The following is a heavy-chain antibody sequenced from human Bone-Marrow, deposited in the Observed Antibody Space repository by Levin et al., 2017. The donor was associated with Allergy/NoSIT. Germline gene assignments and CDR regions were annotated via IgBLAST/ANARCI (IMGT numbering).Heavy chain of an antibody. Sequence: SVKVSCKASGGTFSSYAISWVRQAPGQGLEWMGGIIPIFGTANYAQKFQGRVTITADESTSTAYMELSSLRSEDTAVYYCARDQLLWFGESRSNAFDSWGQGTMVTVSS. CDR3: ARDQLLWFGESRSNAFDS. D-gene: IGHD3-10*01. CDR2: IIPIFGTA. CDR1: GGTFSSYA. V-gene: IGHV1-69*13. J-gene: IGHJ3*02.